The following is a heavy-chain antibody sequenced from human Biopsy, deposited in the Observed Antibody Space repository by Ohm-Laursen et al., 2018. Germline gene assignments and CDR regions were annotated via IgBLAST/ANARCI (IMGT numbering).Heavy chain of an antibody. V-gene: IGHV2-26*01. D-gene: IGHD6-19*01. J-gene: IGHJ5*02. Sequence: PTQTLTLTSTFSGFSLSSHGVGVGWIRQPPGKALEWLAHIFPSDEKSYRTSLKNRLTISKDTSKSQVILIMTNMDPLDTGTYYCARMSGQWLVQNRNYFDPWGQGTLVTVSS. CDR2: IFPSDEK. CDR3: ARMSGQWLVQNRNYFDP. CDR1: GFSLSSHGVG.